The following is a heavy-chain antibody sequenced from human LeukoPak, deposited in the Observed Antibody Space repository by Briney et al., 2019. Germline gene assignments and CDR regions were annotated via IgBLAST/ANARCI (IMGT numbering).Heavy chain of an antibody. Sequence: GESLKISCKGSGYSFTSYWIGWVRQMPGKGLEWMGIIYPGDSDTRYSPSFQGQVTISADKSISTAYLQWSSLKASNTAMYYCARTGYCSGGSCYADYNWFDPWGQGTLVTVSS. CDR2: IYPGDSDT. J-gene: IGHJ5*02. V-gene: IGHV5-51*01. D-gene: IGHD2-15*01. CDR1: GYSFTSYW. CDR3: ARTGYCSGGSCYADYNWFDP.